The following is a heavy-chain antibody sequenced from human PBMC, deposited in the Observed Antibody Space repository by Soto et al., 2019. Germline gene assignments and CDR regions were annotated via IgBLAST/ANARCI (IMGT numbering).Heavy chain of an antibody. V-gene: IGHV3-7*01. D-gene: IGHD3-22*01. J-gene: IGHJ6*04. CDR1: GFTFSTYW. CDR2: IKEDGSEK. CDR3: ERGWGYFDSSGFLYLYAMDV. Sequence: GGSLRLSCAASGFTFSTYWMSWVRQAPGKGLEWVANIKEDGSEKYYVDSVEGRFTISRDNAKNSLYLQMTSLRAEDTALYYCERGWGYFDSSGFLYLYAMDVWGKGTTFPASS.